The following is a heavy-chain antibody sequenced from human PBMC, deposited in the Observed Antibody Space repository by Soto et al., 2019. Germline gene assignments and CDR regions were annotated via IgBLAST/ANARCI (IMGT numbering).Heavy chain of an antibody. J-gene: IGHJ6*02. Sequence: QVQLVQSGAEVKKPGSSVKVSCKASGGTFSSYAISWVRQAPGQGLEWMGGIIPIFGTANYAQKFQGRVTITADESTSTAYMELSSLRSEDTAVYYCARDLALSYSSSSNSGQGGMDVWGQGTTVTVSS. V-gene: IGHV1-69*01. CDR1: GGTFSSYA. D-gene: IGHD6-6*01. CDR3: ARDLALSYSSSSNSGQGGMDV. CDR2: IIPIFGTA.